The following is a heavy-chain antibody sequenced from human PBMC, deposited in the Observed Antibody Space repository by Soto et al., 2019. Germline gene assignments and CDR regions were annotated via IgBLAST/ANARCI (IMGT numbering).Heavy chain of an antibody. CDR2: IYYSGST. CDR3: ARGSLPDGLYDSSGNWFDP. Sequence: SETLSLTCTVSGGSISSYYWSWIRQPPGKGLEWIGYIYYSGSTNYNPSLKSRVTISVDTSKNQFSLKLSSVTAADTAVYYCARGSLPDGLYDSSGNWFDPWGQGTLVTVS. CDR1: GGSISSYY. V-gene: IGHV4-59*01. D-gene: IGHD3-22*01. J-gene: IGHJ5*02.